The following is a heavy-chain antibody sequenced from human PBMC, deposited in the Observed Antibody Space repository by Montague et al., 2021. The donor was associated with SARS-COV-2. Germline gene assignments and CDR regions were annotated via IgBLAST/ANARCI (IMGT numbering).Heavy chain of an antibody. J-gene: IGHJ5*02. CDR1: GGSTNSSY. V-gene: IGHV4-59*01. CDR2: IYYRGST. CDR3: VREDRWNWFDP. D-gene: IGHD5-24*01. Sequence: SETLSLTCTVSGGSTNSSYWSWIRQPPGRGLEWIGYIYYRGSTNYNPSLETRVTLSVDPSKNQFSLKLSSVTAADTAVYYCVREDRWNWFDPWGQGTLVIVSS.